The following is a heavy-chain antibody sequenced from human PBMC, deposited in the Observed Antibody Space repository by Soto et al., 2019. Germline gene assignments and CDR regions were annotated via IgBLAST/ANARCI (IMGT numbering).Heavy chain of an antibody. CDR3: ARRGSGIYYDY. D-gene: IGHD1-26*01. CDR1: GFAFSSYA. Sequence: EVQLLESGGGLVQPGGSLRLSCAASGFAFSSYAMRWVRQAPGKGLEWVSAISGSGGSTYYADSVKGRFTISRDNSKNTLYLQMNSLRAEDTAVYDCARRGSGIYYDYWGQGTVVTVSS. J-gene: IGHJ4*02. CDR2: ISGSGGST. V-gene: IGHV3-23*01.